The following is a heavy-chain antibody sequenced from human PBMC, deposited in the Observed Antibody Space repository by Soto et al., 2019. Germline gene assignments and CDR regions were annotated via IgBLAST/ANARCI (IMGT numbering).Heavy chain of an antibody. J-gene: IGHJ5*02. CDR2: VYYSGST. CDR1: GGSISTSRSY. Sequence: TSETLSLTCTVSGGSISTSRSYWGWIRLPPGKGLEWIGSVYYSGSTYYNASLKRRLTISVDRSNNQFSLNLSSVTAADTAFYLCVRLRYSSASPVDTWGQGTLVTVSS. V-gene: IGHV4-39*01. D-gene: IGHD6-6*01. CDR3: VRLRYSSASPVDT.